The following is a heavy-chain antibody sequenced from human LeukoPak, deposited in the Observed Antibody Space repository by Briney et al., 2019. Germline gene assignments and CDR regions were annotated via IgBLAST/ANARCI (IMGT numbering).Heavy chain of an antibody. J-gene: IGHJ5*02. Sequence: GGSLRLSCTVSGFTVSSNSMTWVRQAPGKGLEWVSTISDSAGGAHYADSVKGRFTISRDSSTSTLYLQMHSLRAEDTAVYYCAKDRPYITSWYGCSTPWGQGTLVIVSS. V-gene: IGHV3-23*01. CDR2: ISDSAGGA. CDR3: AKDRPYITSWYGCSTP. CDR1: GFTVSSNS. D-gene: IGHD6-13*01.